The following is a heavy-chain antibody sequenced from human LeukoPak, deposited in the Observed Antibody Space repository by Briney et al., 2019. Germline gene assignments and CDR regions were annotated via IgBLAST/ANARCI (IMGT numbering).Heavy chain of an antibody. J-gene: IGHJ6*03. V-gene: IGHV3-30-3*01. CDR2: ISYDGSNK. D-gene: IGHD1-1*01. CDR3: AREWPQSWNPGDYMDV. Sequence: GGSLRLSCAASGFTFSSYAMHWVRQAPGKGLEWVAVISYDGSNKYYADSVKGRFTISRDNSKNTLYLQMNSLRADDTAVYYCAREWPQSWNPGDYMDVWGKGTTVTVSS. CDR1: GFTFSSYA.